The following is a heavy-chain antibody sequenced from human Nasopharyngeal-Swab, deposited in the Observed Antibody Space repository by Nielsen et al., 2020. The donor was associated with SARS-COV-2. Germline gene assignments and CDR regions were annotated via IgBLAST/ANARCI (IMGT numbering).Heavy chain of an antibody. CDR3: AKDFGTYYDILTGRTYYYYYMDV. CDR2: ISGDGGST. D-gene: IGHD3-9*01. J-gene: IGHJ6*03. Sequence: GRQAPGKGLEWVSLISGDGGSTYYADSVKGRFTISRDNSKNSLYLQMNSLRTEDTALYYCAKDFGTYYDILTGRTYYYYYMDVWGKGTTVTVSS. V-gene: IGHV3-43*02.